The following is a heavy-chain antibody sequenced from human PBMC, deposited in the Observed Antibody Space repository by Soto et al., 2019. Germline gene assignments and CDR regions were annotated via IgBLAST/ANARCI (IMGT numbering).Heavy chain of an antibody. V-gene: IGHV3-33*01. CDR2: IWYDGSNK. J-gene: IGHJ6*03. Sequence: PGGSLRLSCAASGFTFSRYGMHWVRQAPGKGLEWVAVIWYDGSNKYYADSVKGRFTISRDNSKNTLYLQMNSLRAEDTAVYYCAREKARYGGAYYYYMDVWGKGTTVTVSS. CDR1: GFTFSRYG. D-gene: IGHD4-17*01. CDR3: AREKARYGGAYYYYMDV.